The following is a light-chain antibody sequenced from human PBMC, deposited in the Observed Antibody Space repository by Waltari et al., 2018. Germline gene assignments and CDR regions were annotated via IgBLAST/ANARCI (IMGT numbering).Light chain of an antibody. CDR2: DVS. CDR3: ISYTTSDTMI. Sequence: QSALTQPASVSGSPGQSITISCTGTSSDVGASNYVPWYQQHPGKVPKLIIYDVSHRPSGVSFRFSGSKSDNTASLTISGLQAEDEADYYCISYTTSDTMIFGGGTKLTVL. V-gene: IGLV2-14*03. CDR1: SSDVGASNY. J-gene: IGLJ2*01.